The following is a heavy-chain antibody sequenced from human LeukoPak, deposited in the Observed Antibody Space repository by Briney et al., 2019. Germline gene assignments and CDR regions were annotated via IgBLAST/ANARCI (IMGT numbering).Heavy chain of an antibody. CDR2: ISGDGSST. CDR3: ARGGKYFDF. J-gene: IGHJ4*02. Sequence: GGSLRLSCAASGFMFSSYWMHWVRQATGKGLVWVSRISGDGSSTSYADSVKGRFTISRDNARNTLYVQMNSLRDEDTAVYYCARGGKYFDFWGQGTLVTVSS. D-gene: IGHD4-23*01. V-gene: IGHV3-74*01. CDR1: GFMFSSYW.